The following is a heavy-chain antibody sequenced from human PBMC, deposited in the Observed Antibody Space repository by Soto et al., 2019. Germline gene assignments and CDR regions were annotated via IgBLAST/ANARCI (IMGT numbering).Heavy chain of an antibody. CDR2: IDPSDSYT. CDR3: ERHGGQDCSDGSCYLKRTGGMDV. D-gene: IGHD2-15*01. J-gene: IGHJ6*02. CDR1: GYSFTSYW. Sequence: GESLKISCKGSGYSFTSYWISWVRQMPGKGLEWMGRIDPSDSYTNYSPSFQGHVTISADKSISTAYLQRSSLKASDTAMYYCERHGGQDCSDGSCYLKRTGGMDVWSQGTTATVSS. V-gene: IGHV5-10-1*01.